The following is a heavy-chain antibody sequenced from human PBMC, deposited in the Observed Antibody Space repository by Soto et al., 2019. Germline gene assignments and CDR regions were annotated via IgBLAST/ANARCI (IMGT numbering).Heavy chain of an antibody. Sequence: EVQLEESGGDLVQPGGSRRLSCAAFGFTLSPNWMPWVGQAPGKGLEWVANINRDGSKKSYLDSVRGRSTISRDNVGNSLYRQMDSLRADDTALCYCARDVSPGSSSLYLDAFDIWGQGTMVTVSS. V-gene: IGHV3-7*05. J-gene: IGHJ3*02. D-gene: IGHD6-13*01. CDR2: INRDGSKK. CDR3: ARDVSPGSSSLYLDAFDI. CDR1: GFTLSPNW.